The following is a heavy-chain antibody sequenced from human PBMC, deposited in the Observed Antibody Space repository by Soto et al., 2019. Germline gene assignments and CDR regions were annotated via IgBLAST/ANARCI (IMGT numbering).Heavy chain of an antibody. Sequence: PSETLSLTCTVSGGSISSYYWIWIRQPPGKGLEWIGYIYYSGSTNYNPSLKSRVTISVDTSKNQFSLKLSSVTAADTAVYYCARAHSTFDPWGQGTLVTVSS. CDR1: GGSISSYY. J-gene: IGHJ5*02. CDR2: IYYSGST. V-gene: IGHV4-59*01. CDR3: ARAHSTFDP.